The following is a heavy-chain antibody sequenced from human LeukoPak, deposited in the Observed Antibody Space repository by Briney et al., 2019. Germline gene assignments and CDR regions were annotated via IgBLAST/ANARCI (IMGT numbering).Heavy chain of an antibody. CDR3: AKDTEHLWFGELLSGVVARY. V-gene: IGHV3-23*01. CDR2: ISGSGGST. CDR1: GFTFSSYG. Sequence: GGSLRLSCAASGFTFSSYGMSWVRQAPGKGLEWVSAISGSGGSTYYADSVKGRFTISRDNSKNTLYLQMNSLRAEDTAVYYCAKDTEHLWFGELLSGVVARYWGQGTLVTVSS. J-gene: IGHJ4*02. D-gene: IGHD3-10*01.